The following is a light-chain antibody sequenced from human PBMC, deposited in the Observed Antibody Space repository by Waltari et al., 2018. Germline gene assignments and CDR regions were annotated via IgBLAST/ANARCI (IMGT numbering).Light chain of an antibody. CDR2: EVS. V-gene: IGLV2-8*01. CDR1: SSDVGGYNY. J-gene: IGLJ2*01. CDR3: SSYAGSNNFVV. Sequence: QSALTQPPSASGSPGQSVTISCTGTSSDVGGYNYFSWYQQHPGKAPKLMIYEVSKRPSGVPDRFSGSKSGNTASLTVSGLQADDEADYYCSSYAGSNNFVVFGGGTKLTVL.